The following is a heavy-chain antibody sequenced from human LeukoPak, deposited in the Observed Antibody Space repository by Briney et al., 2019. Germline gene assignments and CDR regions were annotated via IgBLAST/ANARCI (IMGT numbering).Heavy chain of an antibody. J-gene: IGHJ6*04. V-gene: IGHV1-18*04. Sequence: ASVKVSCKASGYTFTSYGISWVRQAPGQGLEWMGWISAYNGNTNYAQKLQGRVTMATDTSTSTAYMELRSLRSDDTAVYYCARGGRLGQAPWYLYYYYGMDVWGKGTTVTVSS. CDR2: ISAYNGNT. CDR1: GYTFTSYG. CDR3: ARGGRLGQAPWYLYYYYGMDV. D-gene: IGHD1-26*01.